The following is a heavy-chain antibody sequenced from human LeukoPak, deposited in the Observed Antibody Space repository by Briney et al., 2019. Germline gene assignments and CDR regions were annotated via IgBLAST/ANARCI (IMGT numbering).Heavy chain of an antibody. J-gene: IGHJ2*01. Sequence: PGGSLRLSCKASGFALSNHWMNWVRQAPGKGLEWVANIKQDGSAKYCVDSVKGRFTISRDNTKNSLYLQMNSLRAEDTALYYCARDAGRTLDLWGRGTLVTVSS. CDR2: IKQDGSAK. V-gene: IGHV3-7*03. D-gene: IGHD1-7*01. CDR3: ARDAGRTLDL. CDR1: GFALSNHW.